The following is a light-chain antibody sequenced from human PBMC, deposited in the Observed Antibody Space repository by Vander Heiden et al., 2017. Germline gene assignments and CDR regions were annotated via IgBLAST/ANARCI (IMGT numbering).Light chain of an antibody. CDR2: DAA. J-gene: IGKJ2*01. CDR3: HQRMYT. CDR1: QSVSSY. Sequence: EIVLTQSPATLSLSPGERATLSCRASQSVSSYLAGDQQKPGQAPRLLIYDAANRATGITDRVSGSGYGTDFTRNIRSLETEDFAGEHGHQRMYTFGQGTKMXIK. V-gene: IGKV3-11*01.